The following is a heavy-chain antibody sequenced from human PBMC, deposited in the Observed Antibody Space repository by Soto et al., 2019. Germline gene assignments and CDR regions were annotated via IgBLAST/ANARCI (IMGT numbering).Heavy chain of an antibody. V-gene: IGHV1-69*01. Sequence: QVQLVQSGAEVKKPGSSVKVSCKASGGTFSMYGISWVRQAPGQGLEWMGVIIPISGTPNYAQKFQGRVTITADESTSTGYMELSSLRAEDTAVYYCARAAYTSMATQWFDPWGQGTLVTVSS. CDR3: ARAAYTSMATQWFDP. J-gene: IGHJ5*02. CDR2: IIPISGTP. CDR1: GGTFSMYG. D-gene: IGHD3-16*01.